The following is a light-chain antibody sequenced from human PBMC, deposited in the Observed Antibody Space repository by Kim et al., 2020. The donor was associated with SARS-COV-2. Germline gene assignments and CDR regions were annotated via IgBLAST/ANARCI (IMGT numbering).Light chain of an antibody. V-gene: IGKV2-30*01. CDR2: RVS. CDR1: QSLLYSDGNTY. CDR3: MQGTHMLT. Sequence: DVVMTQSPLSLPVTLGQPASISCRSSQSLLYSDGNTYLNWFQQRPGQSPRRLIYRVSYRDSGVPDRFSGSGSGTDFTLKISRVEAEYVGVYYCMQGTHMLTVGGGTKVDIK. J-gene: IGKJ4*01.